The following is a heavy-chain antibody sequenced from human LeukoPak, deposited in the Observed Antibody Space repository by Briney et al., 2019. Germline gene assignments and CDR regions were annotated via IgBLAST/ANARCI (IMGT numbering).Heavy chain of an antibody. CDR1: GYTFTGYY. CDR3: ATAPQLLYSNWFDP. CDR2: INPNSGGT. D-gene: IGHD2-2*02. Sequence: GASVKVSCKASGYTFTGYYMHWVRQAPGQGLEWMGWINPNSGGTNYAQKFQGRVTMTEDTSTDTAYMELSSLRSEDTAVYYCATAPQLLYSNWFDPWGQGTLVTVSS. V-gene: IGHV1-2*02. J-gene: IGHJ5*02.